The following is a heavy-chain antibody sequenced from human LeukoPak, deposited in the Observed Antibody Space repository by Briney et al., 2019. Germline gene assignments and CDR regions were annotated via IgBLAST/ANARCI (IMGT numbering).Heavy chain of an antibody. CDR1: GYSFPNYW. CDR3: ATPLVRGTETDAFEI. J-gene: IGHJ3*02. V-gene: IGHV5-51*01. CDR2: IYPGDSDT. D-gene: IGHD3-10*01. Sequence: GESLKISCKSSGYSFPNYWIGWVRQMPGKGLEWMGIIYPGDSDTRYSPSFQGQVTISADKSITTAYLQWNTLKTSDTAMYYCATPLVRGTETDAFEIWGQGTMVIVSS.